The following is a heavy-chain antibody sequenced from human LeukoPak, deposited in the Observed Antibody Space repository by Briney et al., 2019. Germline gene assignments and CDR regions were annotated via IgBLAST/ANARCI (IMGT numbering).Heavy chain of an antibody. CDR3: ARGRIIVVVPAAMKAEMKGPGTYYMDV. D-gene: IGHD2-2*01. CDR2: ISWNSGSI. Sequence: GGSLRLSCAASGFTFDDYAMHWVRQAPGKGLEWVSGISWNSGSIGYADSVKGRFTISRDNSKNTLYLQMNSLRAEDTAVYYCARGRIIVVVPAAMKAEMKGPGTYYMDVWGKGTTVTVSS. V-gene: IGHV3-9*01. J-gene: IGHJ6*03. CDR1: GFTFDDYA.